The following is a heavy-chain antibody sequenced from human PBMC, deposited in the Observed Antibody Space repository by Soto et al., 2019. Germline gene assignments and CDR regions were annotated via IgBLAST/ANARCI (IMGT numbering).Heavy chain of an antibody. V-gene: IGHV5-10-1*01. CDR3: ARQSVDTAMVGHYYYYYGMDV. CDR1: GYSFTSYW. CDR2: IDPSDSYT. J-gene: IGHJ6*02. D-gene: IGHD5-18*01. Sequence: PGESLKISCKGSGYSFTSYWISWVRQMPGKGLEWMGRIDPSDSYTNYSPSFQGHVTISADKSISTAYLQWSSLKASDTAVYYCARQSVDTAMVGHYYYYYGMDVWGQGTTVTVSS.